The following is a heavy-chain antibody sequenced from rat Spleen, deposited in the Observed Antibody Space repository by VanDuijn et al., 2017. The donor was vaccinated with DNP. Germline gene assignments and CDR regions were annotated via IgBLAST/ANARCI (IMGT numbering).Heavy chain of an antibody. V-gene: IGHV5-22*01. CDR3: ARVGDYYAMDA. CDR2: ISNEGRRI. CDR1: GFTFSGYW. J-gene: IGHJ4*01. Sequence: EVQLVESGGDLVQPGRSLKLSCVASGFTFSGYWMYWLRQAPKKGLEWVASISNEGRRIYYGDSVKGRFTISRDNAKSTLYLQMNSLRSEDTATYYCARVGDYYAMDAWGQGTSVTVSS.